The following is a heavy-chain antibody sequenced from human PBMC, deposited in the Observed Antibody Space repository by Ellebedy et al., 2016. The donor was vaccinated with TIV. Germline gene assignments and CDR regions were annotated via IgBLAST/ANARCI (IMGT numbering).Heavy chain of an antibody. J-gene: IGHJ4*02. CDR3: ATSRARVY. CDR1: GFTFSSYS. V-gene: IGHV3-23*01. Sequence: PGGSLRLSCTASGFTFSSYSMNWVRQAPGKGLEWVSGISGSAGSTYYADSVKGRFTISRDNAKNSLYLQLNSLRVDDKAVYYCATSRARVYWGQGTLVTVSS. CDR2: ISGSAGST.